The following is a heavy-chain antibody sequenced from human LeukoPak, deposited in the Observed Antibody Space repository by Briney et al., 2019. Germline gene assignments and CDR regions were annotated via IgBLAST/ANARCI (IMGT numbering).Heavy chain of an antibody. CDR1: GGSFSGYY. D-gene: IGHD2-2*01. CDR3: ARIVIPPDIVVVPAARGWFDP. CDR2: INHSGST. V-gene: IGHV4-34*01. Sequence: SETLSLTCAVYGGSFSGYYWSWIRQPPGKGLEWIGEINHSGSTNYNPSLKSRVTISVDTSKNQFSLKLSSVTAADTAVYYCARIVIPPDIVVVPAARGWFDPWGQGTLVTVSS. J-gene: IGHJ5*02.